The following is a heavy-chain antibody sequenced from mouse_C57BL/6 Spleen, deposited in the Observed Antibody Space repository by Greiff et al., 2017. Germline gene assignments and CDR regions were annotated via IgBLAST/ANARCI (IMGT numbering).Heavy chain of an antibody. D-gene: IGHD4-1*01. CDR3: ALANWAWCAY. Sequence: EVQLQQSGPELVEPGASVKISCKASGYTFTDYYMNWVQQSPGKSLEWIGDINPNNGGTSYNQKFKGKATLTVDKASSTAYMELRSLTSEDSAVYYCALANWAWCAYWGQGTLVTVSA. J-gene: IGHJ3*01. CDR1: GYTFTDYY. V-gene: IGHV1-26*01. CDR2: INPNNGGT.